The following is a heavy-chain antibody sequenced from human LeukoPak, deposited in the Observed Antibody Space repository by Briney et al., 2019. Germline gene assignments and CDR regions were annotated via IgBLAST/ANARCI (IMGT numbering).Heavy chain of an antibody. CDR1: VGTFSRYA. CDR2: IIPIFGTA. J-gene: IGHJ6*03. V-gene: IGHV1-69*01. D-gene: IGHD2-2*01. Sequence: SVKVSCKASVGTFSRYAISWVRQAPGQGLEWMGGIIPIFGTASYAQKFQGRVTITADESTSRDYMEPSSLRSEDTAVYYCARAPSVVVPAATSPKDYYYYMDVWGKGTTVTVSS. CDR3: ARAPSVVVPAATSPKDYYYYMDV.